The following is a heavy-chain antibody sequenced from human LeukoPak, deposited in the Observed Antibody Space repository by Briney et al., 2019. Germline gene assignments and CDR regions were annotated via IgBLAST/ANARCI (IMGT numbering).Heavy chain of an antibody. Sequence: PGGSLRLSCAASGFTFSSYAMHWVRQAPGKGLEWVAVISYDGSNKYYADSVKGRFTISRDNSKNTLYLQMNSLRAEDTAVYYCARDKRYSSPELDYCGQGTLVTVSS. CDR2: ISYDGSNK. V-gene: IGHV3-30-3*01. CDR1: GFTFSSYA. J-gene: IGHJ4*02. CDR3: ARDKRYSSPELDY. D-gene: IGHD6-13*01.